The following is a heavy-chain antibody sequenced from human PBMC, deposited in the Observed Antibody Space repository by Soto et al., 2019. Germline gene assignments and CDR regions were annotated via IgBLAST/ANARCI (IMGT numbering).Heavy chain of an antibody. CDR1: GGSISSSNW. D-gene: IGHD2-2*01. V-gene: IGHV4-4*02. CDR2: IYHSGST. Sequence: QVQLQESGPGLVKPSGTLSLTCAVSGGSISSSNWWSWVRQPPGKGLEWIGEIYHSGSTNYNPTLKSRVTISVDKSKNQFSLKLSSVTAAETAVYYCARAGHIVVVPAARGHWFDPWGQGTLVTVSS. CDR3: ARAGHIVVVPAARGHWFDP. J-gene: IGHJ5*02.